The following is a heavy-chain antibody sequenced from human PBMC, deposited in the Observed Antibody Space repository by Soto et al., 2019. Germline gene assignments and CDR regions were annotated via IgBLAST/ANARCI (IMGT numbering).Heavy chain of an antibody. V-gene: IGHV3-7*03. J-gene: IGHJ6*02. Sequence: GGSLRLSCAAAGFTFSSYWMSWVRQAPGKGLEWVANIKQDGSEKYYVDSVKGRFIISRDNAKNSLYLQMNSLRAEDTAVYYCARDPFPMYYDILTGYYYGMDVWGQGTTVTVSS. CDR1: GFTFSSYW. CDR2: IKQDGSEK. D-gene: IGHD3-9*01. CDR3: ARDPFPMYYDILTGYYYGMDV.